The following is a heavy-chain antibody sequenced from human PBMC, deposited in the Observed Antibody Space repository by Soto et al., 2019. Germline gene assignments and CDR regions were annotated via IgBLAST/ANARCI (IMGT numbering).Heavy chain of an antibody. D-gene: IGHD1-26*01. CDR1: GFTFSGSA. Sequence: EVQLVESGGGLVQPGGSLKLSCAASGFTFSGSAMHWVRQASGQGLEWVGRIRSKADSYATAYAASVKGRFTISRDDSTNTAYLQMNSLTTEDTAVYYCARLCEWELLQEYWGQGTLVTVSS. J-gene: IGHJ4*02. CDR3: ARLCEWELLQEY. V-gene: IGHV3-73*01. CDR2: IRSKADSYAT.